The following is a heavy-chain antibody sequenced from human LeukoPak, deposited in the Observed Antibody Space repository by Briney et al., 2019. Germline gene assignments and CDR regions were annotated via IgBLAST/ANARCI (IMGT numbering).Heavy chain of an antibody. D-gene: IGHD5-18*01. V-gene: IGHV3-7*01. Sequence: GGSLRLSCAASGFTFSSYWMSWVRQAPGQGLEWVANIKQVGGEKYYVDSVKGRFTISRANAKTSLYLQMNSLRAEDPAVYYCARARIQLWLTFDYWGQGTLVTVSS. CDR1: GFTFSSYW. CDR3: ARARIQLWLTFDY. J-gene: IGHJ4*02. CDR2: IKQVGGEK.